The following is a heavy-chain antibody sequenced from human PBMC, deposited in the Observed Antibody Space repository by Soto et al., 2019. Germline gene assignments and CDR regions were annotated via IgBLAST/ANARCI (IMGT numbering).Heavy chain of an antibody. J-gene: IGHJ4*02. D-gene: IGHD2-21*02. V-gene: IGHV3-48*02. CDR1: GFTFSSYS. Sequence: GGSLRLSCAASGFTFSSYSMNWVRQAPGKGLEWVSYISSSSSTIYYADSVKGRFTISRDNAKNSLYLQMNSLRDEDTAVYYCARDWVTAIRRPVGLVYWGQGTLVTVSS. CDR2: ISSSSSTI. CDR3: ARDWVTAIRRPVGLVY.